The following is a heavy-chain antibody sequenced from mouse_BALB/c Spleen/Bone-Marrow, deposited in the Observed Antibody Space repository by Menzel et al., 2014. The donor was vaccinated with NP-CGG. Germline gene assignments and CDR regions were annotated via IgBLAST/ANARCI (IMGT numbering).Heavy chain of an antibody. J-gene: IGHJ3*01. D-gene: IGHD2-14*01. CDR3: ARSDYRFDPLPY. Sequence: VQLQQSGAKLVMPGASVKMSCKASGHTFTDYWMHWVKQRPGQGLEWIGAIDTSDSYTSYNQKFKGKATLTVDESSSTAYMQLSSLTSEDSAVYYCARSDYRFDPLPYWGQGTLVTVSA. CDR2: IDTSDSYT. V-gene: IGHV1-69*01. CDR1: GHTFTDYW.